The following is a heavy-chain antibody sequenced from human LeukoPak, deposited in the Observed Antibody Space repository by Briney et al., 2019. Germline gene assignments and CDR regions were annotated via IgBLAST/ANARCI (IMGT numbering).Heavy chain of an antibody. V-gene: IGHV1-69*01. Sequence: ASVKVSCKASGGTFSSYAISWVRQAPGQGLEWMGGIIPIFGTANYAQKFQGRVTITADESTSTAYMELSSPRSEDTAVYYCAREHDFWSGYNNWFDPWGQGTLVTVSS. CDR3: AREHDFWSGYNNWFDP. D-gene: IGHD3-3*01. J-gene: IGHJ5*02. CDR2: IIPIFGTA. CDR1: GGTFSSYA.